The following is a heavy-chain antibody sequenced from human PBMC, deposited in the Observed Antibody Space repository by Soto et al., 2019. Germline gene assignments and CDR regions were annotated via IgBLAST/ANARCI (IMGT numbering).Heavy chain of an antibody. V-gene: IGHV1-18*04. CDR1: GYTFTSYG. D-gene: IGHD2-2*01. Sequence: AAAKVACQASGYTFTSYGISWVRQAPGDRRQWMGWISASNGNTNYAQKLKGRVTMTPDTSTSTAYMELRSLRSDDTVVYHRARVSLVVLAAMDGNWFDPWGQGALVSVSS. CDR2: ISASNGNT. J-gene: IGHJ5*02. CDR3: ARVSLVVLAAMDGNWFDP.